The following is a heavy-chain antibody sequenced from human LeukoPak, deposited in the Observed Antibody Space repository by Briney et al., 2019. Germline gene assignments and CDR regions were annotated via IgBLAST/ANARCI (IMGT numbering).Heavy chain of an antibody. Sequence: SETLSLTCTVSGGSISSYYWSWIRQPPGKGLEWIGSIYYSGSTYYNPSLKSRVTISVDTSKNQFSLKLSSVTAADTAVYYCARKNVGYRSGQLDYWGQGTLVTVSS. CDR1: GGSISSYY. V-gene: IGHV4-59*01. J-gene: IGHJ4*02. CDR2: IYYSGST. CDR3: ARKNVGYRSGQLDY. D-gene: IGHD6-19*01.